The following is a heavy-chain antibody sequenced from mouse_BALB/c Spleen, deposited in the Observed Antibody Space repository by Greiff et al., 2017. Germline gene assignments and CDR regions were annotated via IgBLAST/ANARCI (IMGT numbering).Heavy chain of an antibody. CDR3: ARRITTVDAMDD. CDR1: GFTFSSYA. V-gene: IGHV5-9-3*01. D-gene: IGHD1-1*01. J-gene: IGHJ4*01. Sequence: EVQRVESGGGLVKPGGSLKLSCAASGFTFSSYAMSWVRQTPEKRLEWVATISSGGSYTYYPDSVKGRFTISRDNAKNTLYLQMSSLRSEDTAMYYCARRITTVDAMDDWGQGTSVTVSS. CDR2: ISSGGSYT.